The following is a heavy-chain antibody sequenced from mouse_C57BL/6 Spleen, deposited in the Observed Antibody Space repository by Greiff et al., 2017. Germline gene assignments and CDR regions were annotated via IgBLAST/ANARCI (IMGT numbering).Heavy chain of an antibody. V-gene: IGHV1-42*01. D-gene: IGHD1-1*01. J-gene: IGHJ3*01. Sequence: EVKLMESGPELVKPGASVKISCKASGYSFTGYYMNWVKQSPEKSLEWIGEINPSTGGTTYNQKFKAKATLTVDKSSSTAYMQLKSLTSEDSAVYYCAKEGDGTPFAYWGQGTLVTVSA. CDR2: INPSTGGT. CDR1: GYSFTGYY. CDR3: AKEGDGTPFAY.